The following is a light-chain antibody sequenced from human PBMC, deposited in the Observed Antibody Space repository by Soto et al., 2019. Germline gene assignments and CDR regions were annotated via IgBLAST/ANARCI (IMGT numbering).Light chain of an antibody. CDR1: QSVSSY. CDR3: QHRSNWPLT. Sequence: EIVLTQSPGTLSLSTGERATLSCRASQSVSSYLAWYQQKPGQAPRLLIYDASNRATGIPARFSGSGPGTDFTLTITSLEPEDFAVYYCQHRSNWPLTFGGGTKVDIK. CDR2: DAS. J-gene: IGKJ4*01. V-gene: IGKV3-11*01.